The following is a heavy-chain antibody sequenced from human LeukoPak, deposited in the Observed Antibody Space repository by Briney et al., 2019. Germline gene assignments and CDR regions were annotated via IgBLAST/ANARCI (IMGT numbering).Heavy chain of an antibody. D-gene: IGHD2-21*02. Sequence: ASVKVSCKASGYTFTSYDINWVRQATGQGLEWMGWMNPNSGNTGYAQKFQGRVTMTGNTSISTAYMELSSLRSEDTAVYYCARCYNCGGDCYPYGMDVWGQGTTVTVSS. CDR1: GYTFTSYD. CDR2: MNPNSGNT. CDR3: ARCYNCGGDCYPYGMDV. V-gene: IGHV1-8*01. J-gene: IGHJ6*02.